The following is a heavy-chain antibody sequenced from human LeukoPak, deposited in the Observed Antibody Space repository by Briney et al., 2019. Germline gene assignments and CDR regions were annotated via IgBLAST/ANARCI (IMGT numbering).Heavy chain of an antibody. CDR2: IYHSGST. CDR1: GHSISTVYY. J-gene: IGHJ4*02. CDR3: ARAVYSSSWFPFDY. D-gene: IGHD6-13*01. V-gene: IGHV4-38-2*01. Sequence: PSETLSLTCAVSGHSISTVYYWGWIRQPPGKGLEWVGSIYHSGSTYYNPSVKSRVTISVDTSKNQFSLKLTSVTAADTAVYYCARAVYSSSWFPFDYWGQGTLVTVSS.